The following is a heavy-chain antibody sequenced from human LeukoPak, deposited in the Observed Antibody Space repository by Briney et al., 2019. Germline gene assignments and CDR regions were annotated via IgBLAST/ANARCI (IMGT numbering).Heavy chain of an antibody. D-gene: IGHD6-19*01. CDR1: GDSISTYY. J-gene: IGHJ4*02. Sequence: PSDTLSLTCSVSGDSISTYYWTWIRQPAGKGLEWIGRIYISGTPNYNPSLRGRVTMSIDTSMNQFSLKLTSVTAADTAVYYCARERSGWFFSNWGQGTLVTVSS. CDR3: ARERSGWFFSN. V-gene: IGHV4-4*07. CDR2: IYISGTP.